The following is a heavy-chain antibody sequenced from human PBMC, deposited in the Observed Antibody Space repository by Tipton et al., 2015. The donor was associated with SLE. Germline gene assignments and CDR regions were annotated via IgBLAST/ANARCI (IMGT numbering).Heavy chain of an antibody. J-gene: IGHJ2*01. Sequence: TLSLTCAVYGGSFSGYYWSWVRQPPGKGLEWIGEIYHSGSTNYNPSLKSRVTISVDKSKNQFSLKLSSVTAADTAVYYCASTYGDYVGWYFDLWGRGTLVTVSS. V-gene: IGHV4-34*01. CDR1: GGSFSGYY. CDR2: IYHSGST. CDR3: ASTYGDYVGWYFDL. D-gene: IGHD4-17*01.